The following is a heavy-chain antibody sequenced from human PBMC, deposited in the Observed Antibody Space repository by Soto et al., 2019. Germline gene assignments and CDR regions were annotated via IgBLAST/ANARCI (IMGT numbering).Heavy chain of an antibody. CDR3: AGGAYSGSLLPDY. D-gene: IGHD1-26*01. J-gene: IGHJ4*02. CDR1: GYTFTTHG. Sequence: QVQLVQSGAEVKKPGASVKVSCKASGYTFTTHGISWVRQAPGQGLEWMGWVAGDNGHRNYAQSLQGRVTMTTDTSTSTAYMELRSLRSDDTAVYYCAGGAYSGSLLPDYWGQGTLVTVSS. V-gene: IGHV1-18*01. CDR2: VAGDNGHR.